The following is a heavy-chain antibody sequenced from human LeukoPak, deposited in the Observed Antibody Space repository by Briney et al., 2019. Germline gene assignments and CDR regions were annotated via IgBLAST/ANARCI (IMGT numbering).Heavy chain of an antibody. J-gene: IGHJ4*02. CDR1: GFSFSTHW. D-gene: IGHD3-10*01. V-gene: IGHV3-33*08. CDR3: ARGPMVRGVSTGAYFDY. CDR2: IWYDGSNK. Sequence: GGSLRLSCAASGFSFSTHWMNWFRQAPGKGLEWVAVIWYDGSNKYYADSVKGRFTISRDNSKNTLYLQMNSLRAEDTAVYYCARGPMVRGVSTGAYFDYWGQGTLVTVSS.